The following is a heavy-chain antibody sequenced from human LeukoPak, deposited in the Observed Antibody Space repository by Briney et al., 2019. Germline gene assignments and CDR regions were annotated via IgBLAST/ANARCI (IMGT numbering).Heavy chain of an antibody. V-gene: IGHV1-69*13. CDR3: ARGRGDYSSSWYEPFDY. D-gene: IGHD6-13*01. CDR1: GGTFSSYA. J-gene: IGHJ4*02. Sequence: APVKVSCKASGGTFSSYAISWVRQAPGQGLEWMGGIIPIFGTANYAQKFQGRVTITADESTSTAYMELSSLRSEDTAVYYCARGRGDYSSSWYEPFDYWGQGTLVTVSS. CDR2: IIPIFGTA.